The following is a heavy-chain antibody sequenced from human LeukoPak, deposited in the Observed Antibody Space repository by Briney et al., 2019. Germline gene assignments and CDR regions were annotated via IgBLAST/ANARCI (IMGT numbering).Heavy chain of an antibody. J-gene: IGHJ6*03. CDR1: GFTFSSYG. CDR2: IKQDGSEK. V-gene: IGHV3-7*01. Sequence: LTGGSLRLSCAASGFTFSSYGMSWVRQAPGKGLEWVANIKQDGSEKYYVDSVKGRFTISRDNAKNSLYLQMNSLRAEDTAVYYCARQDYYYYYMDVWGKGTTVTVSS. CDR3: ARQDYYYYYMDV.